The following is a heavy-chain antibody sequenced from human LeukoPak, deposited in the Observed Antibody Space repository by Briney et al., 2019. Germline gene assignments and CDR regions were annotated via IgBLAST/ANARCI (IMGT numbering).Heavy chain of an antibody. D-gene: IGHD5-18*01. CDR3: ARGENNYGYYYFDY. J-gene: IGHJ4*02. Sequence: PGGSLRLSCAASGFTFSSYSMNWVRHAPGKGLEWVSSISSSSSYIYYADSVKGRFTISRDNAKNSLYLQMNSLRAEDTAVYYCARGENNYGYYYFDYWGQGTLVTVSS. V-gene: IGHV3-21*01. CDR1: GFTFSSYS. CDR2: ISSSSSYI.